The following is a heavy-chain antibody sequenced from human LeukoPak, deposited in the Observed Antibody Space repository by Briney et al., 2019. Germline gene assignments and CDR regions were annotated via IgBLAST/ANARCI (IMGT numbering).Heavy chain of an antibody. D-gene: IGHD2-8*02. CDR1: GFTFSSYS. Sequence: GGSLRLSCAASGFTFSSYSMNWFRQAPGKGLEWVSYIGSGSSSIYYTDSVRGRFTISRDNAKNSVYLQMSSLRAEDMAVYYCARAFGTGAPFEYWGQGTLVTVSS. J-gene: IGHJ4*02. V-gene: IGHV3-48*04. CDR2: IGSGSSSI. CDR3: ARAFGTGAPFEY.